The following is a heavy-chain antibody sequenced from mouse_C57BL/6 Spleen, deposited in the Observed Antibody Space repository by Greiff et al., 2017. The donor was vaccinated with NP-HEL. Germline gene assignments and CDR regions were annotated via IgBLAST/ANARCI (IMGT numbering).Heavy chain of an antibody. D-gene: IGHD3-2*02. CDR3: AREGSSGYSFAY. CDR1: GYTFTSYW. Sequence: QVQLQQPGAELVRPGTSVKLSCKASGYTFTSYWMHWVKQRPGQGLEWIGVIDPSDSYTNYNQKFKGKATLTVDTSSSTAYMQLSSLTSEDSAVYYCAREGSSGYSFAYWGQGTLVTVSA. J-gene: IGHJ3*01. V-gene: IGHV1-59*01. CDR2: IDPSDSYT.